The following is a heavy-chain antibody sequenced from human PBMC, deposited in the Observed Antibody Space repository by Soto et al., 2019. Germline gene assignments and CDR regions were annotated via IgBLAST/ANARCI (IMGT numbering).Heavy chain of an antibody. CDR3: AKGQGWSYYYDS. Sequence: EVQLLESGGGLVQPGGSLRLSCAASGFTFSSYAMSWVRLAPGKGLEWFSSIGGSGGTYYADSVKGRFTISSDNSKNMLYLPLNSLRAEDTAMYYCAKGQGWSYYYDSWGQGTLVTVSS. J-gene: IGHJ4*02. V-gene: IGHV3-23*01. D-gene: IGHD2-15*01. CDR2: IGGSGGT. CDR1: GFTFSSYA.